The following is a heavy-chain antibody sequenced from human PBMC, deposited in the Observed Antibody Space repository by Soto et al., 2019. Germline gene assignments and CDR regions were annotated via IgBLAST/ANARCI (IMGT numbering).Heavy chain of an antibody. J-gene: IGHJ6*02. V-gene: IGHV3-30*18. CDR2: ISYDGSNK. CDR1: GFTFSSYG. D-gene: IGHD1-1*01. CDR3: AKDLDSVPPPNHYYVMAF. Sequence: GGSLRLSCAASGFTFSSYGMHWVRQGPGKGLEWVAVISYDGSNKYYADSVKGRFTISRDNSKNTLYLQMNSLRAEDTAVYYCAKDLDSVPPPNHYYVMAFPGQ.